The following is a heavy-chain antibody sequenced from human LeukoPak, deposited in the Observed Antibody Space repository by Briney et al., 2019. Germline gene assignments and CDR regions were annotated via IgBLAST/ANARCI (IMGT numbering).Heavy chain of an antibody. Sequence: ASVKVSCKASGYTFTGYYMHWVRQAPGQGLECMGRVNPNNGVPNYAQKFQGRVTMTRDTAISTFYMELNSLRSDDTAVYFCAREVGYSSSYYGRFDPWGQGTLVIVSS. J-gene: IGHJ5*02. V-gene: IGHV1-2*06. CDR3: AREVGYSSSYYGRFDP. D-gene: IGHD2-2*01. CDR1: GYTFTGYY. CDR2: VNPNNGVP.